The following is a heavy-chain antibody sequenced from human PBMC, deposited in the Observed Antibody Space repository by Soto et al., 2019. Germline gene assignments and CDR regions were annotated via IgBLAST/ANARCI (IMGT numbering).Heavy chain of an antibody. CDR1: DASISSTTYH. CDR3: EIICYDPSGIFY. V-gene: IGHV4-39*01. Sequence: PETLSLTCTVSDASISSTTYHWAGIRQPTGKGLEWIGSLDYKGDKFYTQYPKSRVTISADTSKNKLHVTVNYVTAADTPVYLCEIICYDPSGIFYRGQGTVVT. CDR2: LDYKGDK. D-gene: IGHD3-3*02. J-gene: IGHJ4*02.